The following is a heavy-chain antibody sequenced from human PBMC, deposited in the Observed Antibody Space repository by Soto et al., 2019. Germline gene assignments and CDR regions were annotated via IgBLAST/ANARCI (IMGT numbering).Heavy chain of an antibody. V-gene: IGHV1-46*01. CDR2: INPSGGST. Sequence: ASVKVSCKASGYTFTSYYMHWVRQAPGQGLEWMGIINPSGGSTSYAQKFQGRVTMTKDTSTSTVYMELSSLRSEDTAVYYCARETQLLRVGYWGQGTLVTVSS. CDR1: GYTFTSYY. D-gene: IGHD3-22*01. J-gene: IGHJ4*02. CDR3: ARETQLLRVGY.